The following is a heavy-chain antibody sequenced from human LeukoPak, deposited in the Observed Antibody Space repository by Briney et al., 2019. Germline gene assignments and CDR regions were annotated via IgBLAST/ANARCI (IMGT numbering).Heavy chain of an antibody. J-gene: IGHJ5*02. CDR2: INPSGGST. CDR3: ARDDYGDWWFDP. Sequence: ASVKVSCKASGYTFTSYYMHWVRQAPGQGLEWMGIINPSGGSTSYAQKFQGRVTMTRDTSTSTVYMELGSLRSEDTAVYYCARDDYGDWWFDPWGQGTLVTVSS. D-gene: IGHD4-17*01. V-gene: IGHV1-46*01. CDR1: GYTFTSYY.